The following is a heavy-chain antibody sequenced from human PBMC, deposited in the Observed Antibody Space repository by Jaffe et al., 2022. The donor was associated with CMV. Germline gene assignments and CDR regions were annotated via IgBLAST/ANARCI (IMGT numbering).Heavy chain of an antibody. D-gene: IGHD3-22*01. CDR2: IYWNDDK. Sequence: QITLKESGPTLVKPTQTLTLTCTFSGFSLSTSGVGVGWIRQPPGKALEWLALIYWNDDKRYSPSLKSRLTITKDTSKNQVVLTMTNMDPVDTATYYCAHSPSSGYVANWFDPWGQGTLVTVSS. CDR3: AHSPSSGYVANWFDP. CDR1: GFSLSTSGVG. J-gene: IGHJ5*02. V-gene: IGHV2-5*01.